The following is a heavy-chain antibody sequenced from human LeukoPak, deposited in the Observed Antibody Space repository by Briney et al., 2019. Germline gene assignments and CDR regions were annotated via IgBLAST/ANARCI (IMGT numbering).Heavy chain of an antibody. J-gene: IGHJ4*02. CDR2: ISESSNDI. Sequence: GGSLRLSCAAPRFPFSSCTMHWVRQAPGKGLEWVSSISESSNDIYYASSLNGRFTISRDNAKKSLFLQMNSLRVEDTAVYYCAGGSGTYSPDYWGQGTLVTVSS. CDR3: AGGSGTYSPDY. V-gene: IGHV3-21*01. CDR1: RFPFSSCT. D-gene: IGHD3-16*01.